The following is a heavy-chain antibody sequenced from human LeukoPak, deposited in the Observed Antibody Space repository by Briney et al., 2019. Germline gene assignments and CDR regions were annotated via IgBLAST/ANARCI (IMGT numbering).Heavy chain of an antibody. V-gene: IGHV4-59*12. CDR2: IYYSGST. J-gene: IGHJ4*02. CDR3: AREYGSGIDY. CDR1: GGSISSY. Sequence: PSETLSLTCTVSGGSISSYWSWIRQPPGKGLEWIGYIYYSGSTDYNPSLKSRVTMSVDTSKNQFSLKLSSVTAADTAVYYCAREYGSGIDYWGQGTLVTVSS. D-gene: IGHD6-25*01.